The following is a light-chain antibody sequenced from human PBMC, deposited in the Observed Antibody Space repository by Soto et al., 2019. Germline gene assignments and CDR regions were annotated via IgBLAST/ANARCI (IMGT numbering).Light chain of an antibody. CDR3: QKFNTAPLT. CDR1: QAISVY. Sequence: DIQMTQSPSSLSASVGDRVTITCRASQAISVYLAWYQQKPGKVPKLLIYSASTLQSGVPSRYSGSGSGTDFTLTSSSLQPEDVATYYCQKFNTAPLTFGQGTRLDIK. J-gene: IGKJ5*01. CDR2: SAS. V-gene: IGKV1-27*01.